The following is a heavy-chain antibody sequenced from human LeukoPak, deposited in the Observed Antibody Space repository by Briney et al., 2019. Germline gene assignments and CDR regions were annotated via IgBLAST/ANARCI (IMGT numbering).Heavy chain of an antibody. CDR1: GFTFGTYN. J-gene: IGHJ6*03. Sequence: GGSLRLSCAASGFTFGTYNMNWVRQAPGKGLEWVSSITTSSTYMFYADSVRGRFTISRDNAENSLYLQMNSLRDEDTAVYYCARDPYSGGYGAYYYYYMDVWGKGTTVTVSS. D-gene: IGHD6-19*01. CDR3: ARDPYSGGYGAYYYYYMDV. CDR2: ITTSSTYM. V-gene: IGHV3-21*01.